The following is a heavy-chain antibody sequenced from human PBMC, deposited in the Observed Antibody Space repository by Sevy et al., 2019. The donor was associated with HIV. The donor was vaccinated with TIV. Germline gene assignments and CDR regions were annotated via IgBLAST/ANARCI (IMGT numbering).Heavy chain of an antibody. CDR2: ISGSGTRT. V-gene: IGHV3-23*01. D-gene: IGHD3-22*01. Sequence: GGSLRLSCAVSGFSFDSYGMTWVRQAPGKGLEWVSGISGSGTRTYYADSVKGRFIISRDNSKNTLRLQMNSLRSEDTGIYYCAKGGGGHYDPDEIGYYFYYYNMDVWGKGTTVTVSS. CDR3: AKGGGGHYDPDEIGYYFYYYNMDV. CDR1: GFSFDSYG. J-gene: IGHJ6*03.